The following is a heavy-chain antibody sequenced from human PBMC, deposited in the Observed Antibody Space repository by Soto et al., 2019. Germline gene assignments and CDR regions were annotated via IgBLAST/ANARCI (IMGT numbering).Heavy chain of an antibody. CDR2: IIPILSMS. CDR3: ARSYGSGSRPFDY. Sequence: QVQLVQSGAEVKNPGSSVRVSCKASGGTFSSYTVNWVRQAPGQGLEWMGRIIPILSMSTYAQKFQGRVSIIADKSTTTAYMTLSSLRSDDTAIYYCARSYGSGSRPFDYWGQGTLVTVSS. D-gene: IGHD3-10*01. J-gene: IGHJ4*02. V-gene: IGHV1-69*02. CDR1: GGTFSSYT.